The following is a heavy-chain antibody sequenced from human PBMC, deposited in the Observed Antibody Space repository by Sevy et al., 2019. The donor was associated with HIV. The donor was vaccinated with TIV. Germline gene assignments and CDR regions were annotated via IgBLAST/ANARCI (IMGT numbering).Heavy chain of an antibody. V-gene: IGHV3-48*03. Sequence: GGSLRLSCAASGFTFSSYEMNWVRQAPGKGLEWVSYISNSGTTISYSDSVKGRFTISRDNARNSLYLQMNSLRAEDTAVYYCARDLPPSATTLAHFDCWGQGTLVTVSS. CDR1: GFTFSSYE. J-gene: IGHJ4*02. CDR3: ARDLPPSATTLAHFDC. D-gene: IGHD4-17*01. CDR2: ISNSGTTI.